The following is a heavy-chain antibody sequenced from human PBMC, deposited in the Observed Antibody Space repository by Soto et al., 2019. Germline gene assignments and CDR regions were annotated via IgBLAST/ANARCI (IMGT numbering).Heavy chain of an antibody. CDR3: ARDKGPFDY. Sequence: GGSLRLSCAASGFTFSSYAMHWVRQAPGMGLEWVAVLSYDGSNKYYAGSVKGRFTISRDNSKNTLYLQMNSLRAEDTAVYYCARDKGPFDYWGQRTLVTVYS. CDR2: LSYDGSNK. J-gene: IGHJ4*02. CDR1: GFTFSSYA. V-gene: IGHV3-30-3*01.